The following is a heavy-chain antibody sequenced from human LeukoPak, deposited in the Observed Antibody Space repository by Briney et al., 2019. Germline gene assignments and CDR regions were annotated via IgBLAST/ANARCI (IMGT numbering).Heavy chain of an antibody. CDR1: GFTFSSYS. V-gene: IGHV3-23*01. J-gene: IGHJ5*02. CDR3: EKDKRYLFDP. D-gene: IGHD3-9*01. Sequence: GASLRLFCAASGFTFSSYSRSWVRQDQGKGLDWVSAISGSGGSTYYADSVKGRFTISRDNSKNTLYLQMNSLRAEDTAVYYCEKDKRYLFDPWGQGTLVTVSS. CDR2: ISGSGGST.